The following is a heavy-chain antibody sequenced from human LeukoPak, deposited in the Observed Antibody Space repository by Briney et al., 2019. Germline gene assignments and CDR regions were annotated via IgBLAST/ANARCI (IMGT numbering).Heavy chain of an antibody. Sequence: SETLSLTCTVSGGSISSSSYYWGWIRQPPGKGLEWIGSIYYSGSTYYNPSLKSRVTISVDTSKNQFSLKLSSVTAADTAVYYCARDPRDYGDYGGFDYWGQGTLVTVSS. CDR2: IYYSGST. V-gene: IGHV4-39*07. D-gene: IGHD4-17*01. CDR1: GGSISSSSYY. CDR3: ARDPRDYGDYGGFDY. J-gene: IGHJ4*02.